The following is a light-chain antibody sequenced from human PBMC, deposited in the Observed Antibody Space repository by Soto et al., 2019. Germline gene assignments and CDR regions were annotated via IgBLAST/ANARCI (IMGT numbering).Light chain of an antibody. J-gene: IGKJ1*01. CDR2: AAS. CDR3: QQSYSTPWT. V-gene: IGKV1-39*01. Sequence: DIQMTQSPSSLSASVGGRVTFTCRASQNIGTSLNWYQQKPGKAPKLLIYAASSLQSVVPSRFRGGGSGTDFTFTISSLQPEDFTTYFCQQSYSTPWTFGLGTKVEIK. CDR1: QNIGTS.